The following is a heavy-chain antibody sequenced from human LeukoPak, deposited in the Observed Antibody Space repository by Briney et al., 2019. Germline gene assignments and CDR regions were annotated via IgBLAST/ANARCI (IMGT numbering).Heavy chain of an antibody. J-gene: IGHJ4*02. CDR3: AREPFQLWTRIDY. CDR1: GFTFSSYA. Sequence: PGRSLRLSCAASGFTFSSYAMHWVRQAPGKGLEWVAVISYDGSNKYYADSVKGRFTISRDNSKNTLYLQMNSLRAEDTAVYYYAREPFQLWTRIDYWGQGTLVTVSS. CDR2: ISYDGSNK. V-gene: IGHV3-30-3*01. D-gene: IGHD5-18*01.